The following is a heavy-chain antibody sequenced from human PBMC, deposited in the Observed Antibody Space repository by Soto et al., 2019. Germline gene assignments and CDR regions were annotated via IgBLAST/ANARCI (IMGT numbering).Heavy chain of an antibody. J-gene: IGHJ4*02. CDR2: IRSEANSYAT. Sequence: EVQLVESGGGLVQPGGSLKLSCAASGFIFSDSAMHWVRQASGRGLEWVGRIRSEANSYATAYAASVKGRFTISRDDSKNTAYLQMNSLKAEDTAVYYCSKRSGENSGWYSDSWGQGTLVIVSS. V-gene: IGHV3-73*02. CDR3: SKRSGENSGWYSDS. CDR1: GFIFSDSA. D-gene: IGHD6-19*01.